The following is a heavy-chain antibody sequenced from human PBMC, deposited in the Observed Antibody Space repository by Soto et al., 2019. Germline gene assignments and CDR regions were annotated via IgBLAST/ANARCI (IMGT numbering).Heavy chain of an antibody. Sequence: QVQLVQSGAEVKKPESSVKVSCKASGGTFGSFAINWVRQAPGQGLEWMGRIIPIFGTAKYAQKFLGRLTISADDATSMAYMELSGLRSDDTAFYFCAREGRIAAAGTTWFDPWGQGTLVSVSS. CDR1: GGTFGSFA. CDR3: AREGRIAAAGTTWFDP. V-gene: IGHV1-69*01. J-gene: IGHJ5*02. CDR2: IIPIFGTA. D-gene: IGHD6-25*01.